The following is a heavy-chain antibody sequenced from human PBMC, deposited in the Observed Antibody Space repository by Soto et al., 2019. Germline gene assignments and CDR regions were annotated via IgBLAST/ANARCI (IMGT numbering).Heavy chain of an antibody. V-gene: IGHV3-23*01. CDR1: VFTFSSYA. CDR3: AKMSGVDIVATID. Sequence: GSLRLSCAAFVFTFSSYAMSWVRQAPGKGLEWVSAISGSGGSTYYADSVKGRFTISRDNSKNTLYLQMNSLRAEDTAVYYCAKMSGVDIVATIDWGQGTLVTVSS. D-gene: IGHD5-12*01. J-gene: IGHJ4*02. CDR2: ISGSGGST.